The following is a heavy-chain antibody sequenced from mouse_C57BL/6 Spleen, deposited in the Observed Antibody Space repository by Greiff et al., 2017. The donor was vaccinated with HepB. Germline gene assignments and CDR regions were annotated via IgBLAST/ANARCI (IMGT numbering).Heavy chain of an antibody. V-gene: IGHV1-81*01. D-gene: IGHD2-1*01. CDR2: IYPRSGNT. CDR1: GYTFTSYG. Sequence: QVQLKESGAELARPGASVKLSCKASGYTFTSYGISWVKQRTGQGLEWIGEIYPRSGNTYYNEKFKGKATLTADKSSSTAYMELRSLTSEDSAVYFCARCGNYWFAYWGQGTLVTVSA. CDR3: ARCGNYWFAY. J-gene: IGHJ3*01.